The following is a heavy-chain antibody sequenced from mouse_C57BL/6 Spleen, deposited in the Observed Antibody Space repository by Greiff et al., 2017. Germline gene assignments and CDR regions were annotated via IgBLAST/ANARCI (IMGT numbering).Heavy chain of an antibody. D-gene: IGHD1-1*02. J-gene: IGHJ4*01. Sequence: QVQLQQPGAELVRPGSSVKLSCKASGYTFTSYWMDWVKQRPGQGLEWIGNIYPSDSETHYNQKFKDKATLTVDKSSSTAYMQLSSLTSEDSAVYYCARAGGGCYGAMDYWGQGTSVTVSS. V-gene: IGHV1-61*01. CDR3: ARAGGGCYGAMDY. CDR1: GYTFTSYW. CDR2: IYPSDSET.